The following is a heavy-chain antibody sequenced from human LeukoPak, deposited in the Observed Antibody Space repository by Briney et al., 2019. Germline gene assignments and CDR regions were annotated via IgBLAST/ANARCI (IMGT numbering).Heavy chain of an antibody. J-gene: IGHJ4*02. CDR1: GFTVSSNY. CDR2: IYSGGST. D-gene: IGHD5-18*01. Sequence: GGSLRLSCAASGFTVSSNYMSWVRQAPGKGLEWVSVIYSGGSTYYADSVKGRFTISRDNSKNTLYLQMNSLRAEDTAVYYCARVDTAMVTREYCFDYWGQGTLVTVSS. CDR3: ARVDTAMVTREYCFDY. V-gene: IGHV3-66*02.